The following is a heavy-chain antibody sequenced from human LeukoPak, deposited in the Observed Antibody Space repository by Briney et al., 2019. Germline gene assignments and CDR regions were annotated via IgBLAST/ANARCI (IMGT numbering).Heavy chain of an antibody. CDR2: IYHTGST. J-gene: IGHJ5*02. D-gene: IGHD4-23*01. CDR1: GYSISSGYY. V-gene: IGHV4-38-2*01. Sequence: SETLSLTCAVSGYSISSGYYWGGIRQPPGKGLEWIGSIYHTGSTYHNPSLKSRVTISRDNSKNQFSLKVTSVTAADTAVYYCARDGGNGGNWFDPWGQGTLVTVSS. CDR3: ARDGGNGGNWFDP.